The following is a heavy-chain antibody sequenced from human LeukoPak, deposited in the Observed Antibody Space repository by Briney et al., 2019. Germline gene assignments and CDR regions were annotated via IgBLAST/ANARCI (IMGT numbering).Heavy chain of an antibody. Sequence: KPSETLSLTCTVSGGSISSSSYYWSWIRQPPGKGLEWIGEINHSGSTNYNPSLKSRVTISVDTSKNQFSLKLSSVTAADTAVYYCARGVPFLEWLKYYYMDVWGKGTTVTVSS. D-gene: IGHD3-3*02. CDR3: ARGVPFLEWLKYYYMDV. J-gene: IGHJ6*03. CDR1: GGSISSSSYY. CDR2: INHSGST. V-gene: IGHV4-39*07.